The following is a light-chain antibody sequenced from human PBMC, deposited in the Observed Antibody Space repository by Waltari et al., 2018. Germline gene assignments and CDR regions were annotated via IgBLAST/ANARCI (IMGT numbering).Light chain of an antibody. J-gene: IGKJ5*01. CDR1: QVILGY. Sequence: TQLTQSPSSLSASVGDRVTITCRASQVILGYLAWYQQRPEQAPTFLIYATSTLRSGVPSRFSGSGSGTDFTLTISDLQPEDFATYYCQQLKSYPITFGQGTRLEIK. CDR3: QQLKSYPIT. V-gene: IGKV1-9*01. CDR2: ATS.